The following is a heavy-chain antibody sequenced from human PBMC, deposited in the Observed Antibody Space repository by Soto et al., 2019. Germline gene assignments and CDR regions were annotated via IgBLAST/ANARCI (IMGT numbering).Heavy chain of an antibody. Sequence: QVQLVQSGAEVKKPGSSVKVSCKASGGTFSSYTFSWVRQAPGQGLEWMGGIVPLFVTTNDAKLFQGSVKICADESTSTVYMELCCLRSCESVMYYCARDGSVTSSRCSGAFDDWGQATVITVSS. D-gene: IGHD6-19*01. CDR1: GGTFSSYT. J-gene: IGHJ3*01. V-gene: IGHV1-69*01. CDR2: IVPLFVTT. CDR3: ARDGSVTSSRCSGAFDD.